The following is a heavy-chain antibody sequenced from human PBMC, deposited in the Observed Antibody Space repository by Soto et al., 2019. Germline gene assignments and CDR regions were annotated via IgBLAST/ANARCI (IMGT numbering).Heavy chain of an antibody. Sequence: PGGSLRLSYAASGFIFSNYAMSWVRQAPGKGLEWVSGVSSSGGSTYYADSVKGRFTIFRDNSKNTLYLQMNSLRAEDTAVYYCVKDFSGGPYVFDFWGQGKMVTVSS. CDR1: GFIFSNYA. D-gene: IGHD5-12*01. CDR3: VKDFSGGPYVFDF. V-gene: IGHV3-23*01. CDR2: VSSSGGST. J-gene: IGHJ3*01.